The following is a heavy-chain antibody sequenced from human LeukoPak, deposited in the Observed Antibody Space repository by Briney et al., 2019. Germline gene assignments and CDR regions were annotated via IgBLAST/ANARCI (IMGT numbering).Heavy chain of an antibody. J-gene: IGHJ3*02. Sequence: SETLSLTCTVSGGSISSYHWSWIRQPPGKGLECIGYIYYSGSTHYNPSLKSRVTISVDTSKNQFSLKLSSVTAADTAVCFCARARNYYDSSGYYYEGDAFDIWGQGTMVTVSS. V-gene: IGHV4-59*01. CDR3: ARARNYYDSSGYYYEGDAFDI. CDR1: GGSISSYH. D-gene: IGHD3-22*01. CDR2: IYYSGST.